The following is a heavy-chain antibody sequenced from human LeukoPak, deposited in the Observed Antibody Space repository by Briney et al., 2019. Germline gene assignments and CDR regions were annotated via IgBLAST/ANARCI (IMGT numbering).Heavy chain of an antibody. J-gene: IGHJ6*02. CDR3: ARGGPFTASLVMDV. V-gene: IGHV3-48*04. D-gene: IGHD3-16*01. CDR1: GFTFSSYS. CDR2: ISSSSSTI. Sequence: GGSLRLSCAASGFTFSSYSMNWVRQAPGKGLEWVSYISSSSSTIYYADSVKGRFTISRDNAKNSLYLQMNSLRAEDTAVYYCARGGPFTASLVMDVWGQGTTVTVSS.